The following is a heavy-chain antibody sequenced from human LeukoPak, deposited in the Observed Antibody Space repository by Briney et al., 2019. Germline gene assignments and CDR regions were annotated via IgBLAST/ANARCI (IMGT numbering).Heavy chain of an antibody. CDR3: ARAGVTHDAFDI. CDR2: IYYSGST. CDR1: GGSVSSGSYY. Sequence: SETLSLTCTVFGGSVSSGSYYWSWIRQPPGKGLEWIGYIYYSGSTNYNPSLKSRVTISVDTSKNQFSLKLSSVTAADTAVYYCARAGVTHDAFDIWGQGTMVTVSS. V-gene: IGHV4-61*01. J-gene: IGHJ3*02. D-gene: IGHD3-10*01.